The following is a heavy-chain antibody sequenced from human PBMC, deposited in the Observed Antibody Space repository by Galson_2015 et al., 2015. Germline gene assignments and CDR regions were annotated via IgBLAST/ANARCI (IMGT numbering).Heavy chain of an antibody. CDR3: ARALRVAALKGGIDP. J-gene: IGHJ5*02. CDR1: GFTFSSHW. V-gene: IGHV3-74*01. D-gene: IGHD6-13*01. CDR2: IKTDGTYM. Sequence: SLRLSCAASGFTFSSHWMHWVRQAPGKGLVWVSRIKTDGTYMDTADSVKGRFIVSRDNARNTLYLQMNSLRAEDTAVYYCARALRVAALKGGIDPWGQGTLVTVSS.